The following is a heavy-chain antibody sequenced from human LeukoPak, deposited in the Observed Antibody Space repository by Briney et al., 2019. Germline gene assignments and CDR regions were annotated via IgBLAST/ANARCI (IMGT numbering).Heavy chain of an antibody. V-gene: IGHV4-59*11. D-gene: IGHD2-15*01. CDR2: ISYSGGT. CDR3: ARDRVDSHGPAFDI. CDR1: GFSMSSHY. J-gene: IGHJ3*02. Sequence: SETLSLTCTGSGFSMSSHYWSWIRQPPGKGLEWIGYISYSGGTNYNPSLKSRVTISVDTSKLQFSLKLSSVTAADTAVYYCARDRVDSHGPAFDIWGQGTMVTVSS.